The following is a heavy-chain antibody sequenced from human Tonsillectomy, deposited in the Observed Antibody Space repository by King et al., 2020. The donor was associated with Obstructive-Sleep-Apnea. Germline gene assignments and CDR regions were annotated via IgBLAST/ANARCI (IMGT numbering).Heavy chain of an antibody. D-gene: IGHD3-10*01. CDR1: GFTFSNYA. J-gene: IGHJ4*02. V-gene: IGHV3-23*04. CDR2: INTRGTT. Sequence: VQLVESGGGMVQPGGSLRLPCLASGFTFSNYAISWVRQAPGKGLEWVSAINTRGTTFYAGSVRGRFTISRDNSKYTVNLQVNSLRAEDTALYYCAKEGGGSGIYWIDSWGQGTLVTVSS. CDR3: AKEGGGSGIYWIDS.